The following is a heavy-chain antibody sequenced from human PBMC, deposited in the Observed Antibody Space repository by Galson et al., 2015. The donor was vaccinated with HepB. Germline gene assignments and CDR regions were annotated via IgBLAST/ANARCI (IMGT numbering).Heavy chain of an antibody. J-gene: IGHJ4*02. D-gene: IGHD3-3*01. V-gene: IGHV3-11*06. CDR3: AKDYDFWGGYSLDY. CDR1: GFTFSDYY. CDR2: ISGSSSFA. Sequence: SLRLSCAASGFTFSDYYMTWIRQAPGKGLEWISYISGSSSFAHYADSVKGRFTISRDNAENSLSLQMNNLRAEDTAVYYCAKDYDFWGGYSLDYWGPGTLVTVSS.